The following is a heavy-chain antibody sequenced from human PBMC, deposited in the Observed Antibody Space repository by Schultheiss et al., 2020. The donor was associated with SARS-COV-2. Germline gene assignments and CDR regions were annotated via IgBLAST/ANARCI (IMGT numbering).Heavy chain of an antibody. V-gene: IGHV4-59*01. J-gene: IGHJ6*03. CDR2: IYYSGST. CDR1: GGSISSYY. CDR3: ARGGYYYYMDV. Sequence: SETLSLTCTVSGGSISSYYWSWIRQPPGKGLEWIGYIYYSGSTNYNPSLKSRVTISVDTSKNQFSLKLSSVTAADTAVYYCARGGYYYYMDVWGRGTTVTVSS.